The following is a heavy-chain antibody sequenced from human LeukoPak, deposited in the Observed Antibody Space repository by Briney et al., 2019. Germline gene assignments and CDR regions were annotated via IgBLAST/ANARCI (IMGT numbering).Heavy chain of an antibody. CDR1: GYTFTSYG. D-gene: IGHD3-22*01. V-gene: IGHV1-18*01. Sequence: ASVKVSCKASGYTFTSYGISWVRQAPGQGLEWMGWISAYNGNTNYAQKLQGRVTMTTDTSTSTAYMELRSLRSDDTAVYYCARDKSPYYDSSGYSPPAHWGQGTLVTVSS. CDR3: ARDKSPYYDSSGYSPPAH. J-gene: IGHJ4*02. CDR2: ISAYNGNT.